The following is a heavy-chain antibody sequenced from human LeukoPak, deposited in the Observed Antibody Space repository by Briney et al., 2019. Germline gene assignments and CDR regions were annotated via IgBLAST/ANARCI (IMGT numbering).Heavy chain of an antibody. D-gene: IGHD3-22*01. J-gene: IGHJ3*02. CDR2: IGSDGDT. CDR1: GFTFSSYD. Sequence: GGSLRLSCAASGFTFSSYDMHWVRQATGKGLEWVSGIGSDGDTYYPGSVKGRFTISRENAKNSLYLQMNSLRAGDTAVYYCARGLYYYDSSGYYGHTFDIWGQGTMVTLSS. CDR3: ARGLYYYDSSGYYGHTFDI. V-gene: IGHV3-13*04.